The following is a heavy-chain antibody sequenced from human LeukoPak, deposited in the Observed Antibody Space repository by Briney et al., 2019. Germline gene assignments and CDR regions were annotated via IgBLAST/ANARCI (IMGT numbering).Heavy chain of an antibody. CDR3: AKARGTTGWLPYFDY. CDR2: VNDGGDNT. CDR1: GFTFSSYA. V-gene: IGHV3-23*01. Sequence: TGGSLRLSCSASGFTFSSYAISWVRQAPGKGLEWVSSVNDGGDNTYYADHLRGRFTVSRDNSRNTLWLQMNSLRAEDTAIYYCAKARGTTGWLPYFDYWGQGALVTVSS. J-gene: IGHJ4*02. D-gene: IGHD6-19*01.